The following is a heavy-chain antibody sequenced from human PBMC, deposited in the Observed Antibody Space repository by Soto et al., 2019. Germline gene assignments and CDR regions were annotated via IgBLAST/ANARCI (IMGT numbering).Heavy chain of an antibody. CDR2: KYYSGAT. Sequence: SETLSLTCTASGGSIKSDYYWAWVRQFPGGGLQWMGYKYYSGATDSDPSLERRVSFSVDMSKNQFSLNLTSVTVADTAVYYCARGRPNYFYYGLDVWGQGIPVTVSS. V-gene: IGHV4-30-4*01. CDR3: ARGRPNYFYYGLDV. J-gene: IGHJ6*02. CDR1: GGSIKSDYY.